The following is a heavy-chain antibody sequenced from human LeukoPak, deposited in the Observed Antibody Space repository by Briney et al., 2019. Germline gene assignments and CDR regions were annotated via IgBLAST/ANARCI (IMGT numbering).Heavy chain of an antibody. CDR3: ARDGIGYCSSTSCYTEYFQH. V-gene: IGHV3-30-3*01. Sequence: PGRSLRLSCAASGFTFSSYAMHWVRQAPGKGLEWVAVISYDGSNKYYADSVKGRFTISRDNSKNTLYLQMNSLRAEDTAVYYCARDGIGYCSSTSCYTEYFQHWGQGTLVTVSS. D-gene: IGHD2-2*02. J-gene: IGHJ1*01. CDR1: GFTFSSYA. CDR2: ISYDGSNK.